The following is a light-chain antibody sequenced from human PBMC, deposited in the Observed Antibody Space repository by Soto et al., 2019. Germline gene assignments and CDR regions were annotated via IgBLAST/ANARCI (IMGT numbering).Light chain of an antibody. Sequence: QSALTQPRSVSGSPGQSVTISCTGTSSDVGGYNYVSWYQQHPGKAPKLMIYDVSNRPSGVPDRFSGSKSGNTASLTISGLQAEDEADYYCCSYAGSSYVVFGGGTKVTVL. V-gene: IGLV2-11*01. CDR2: DVS. CDR3: CSYAGSSYVV. J-gene: IGLJ2*01. CDR1: SSDVGGYNY.